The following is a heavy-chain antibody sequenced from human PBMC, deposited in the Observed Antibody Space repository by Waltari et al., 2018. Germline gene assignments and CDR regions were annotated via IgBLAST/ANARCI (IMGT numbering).Heavy chain of an antibody. J-gene: IGHJ4*02. D-gene: IGHD3-22*01. CDR2: ISDSGGIT. CDR1: GFIFISYA. V-gene: IGHV3-23*01. Sequence: EEHLLESGGGLAQPGRSMRLSCAASGFIFISYALSWVRQAPGKWLEWVSGISDSGGITKYADSVKGRFTVSRDNSKNTVFLHLNSLRAEDTAIYYCARHLYSIDYLELAKWGQGTLVTVSS. CDR3: ARHLYSIDYLELAK.